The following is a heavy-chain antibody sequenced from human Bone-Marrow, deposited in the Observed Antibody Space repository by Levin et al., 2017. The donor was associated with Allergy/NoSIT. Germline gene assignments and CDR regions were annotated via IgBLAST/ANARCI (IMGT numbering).Heavy chain of an antibody. CDR1: GFTFSTYW. V-gene: IGHV3-74*01. CDR2: TNEDGRIT. Sequence: GGSLRLSCAASGFTFSTYWMHWVRQGPGKELVWVSRTNEDGRITNYADTVQGRFAISRDNARNTLYLQMNNLRAEDTAVYYCVRDLAGRDGNWGQGTLVTVSS. J-gene: IGHJ4*02. D-gene: IGHD2-21*02. CDR3: VRDLAGRDGN.